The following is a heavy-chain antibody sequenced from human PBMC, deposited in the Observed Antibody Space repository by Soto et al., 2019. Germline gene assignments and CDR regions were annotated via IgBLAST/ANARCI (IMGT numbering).Heavy chain of an antibody. CDR1: GGSVSSGSYY. V-gene: IGHV4-61*01. CDR2: IYYSGST. CDR3: ASGDPAWRGLDY. Sequence: QVQLQESGPGLVKPSETLSLTCTVSGGSVSSGSYYWSWIRQPPGKGLEWIGYIYYSGSTNYNPSLKSRVTISVDTSKNQFSLKLSSVTAADTAVYYCASGDPAWRGLDYWGQGTLVTVSS. J-gene: IGHJ4*02. D-gene: IGHD4-17*01.